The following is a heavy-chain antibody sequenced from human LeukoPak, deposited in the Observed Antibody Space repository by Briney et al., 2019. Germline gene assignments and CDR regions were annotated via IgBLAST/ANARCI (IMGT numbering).Heavy chain of an antibody. CDR3: ARSGFGVLYYYGMDV. Sequence: GGSLRLSCAASGFTVSSNYMTWVRQAPGKGLEWVSIIYSGDSTYYADSVKGRFTISRGNSKNTLYLQMNSLRAEDTAVYYCARSGFGVLYYYGMDVWGQGTTVTVSS. V-gene: IGHV3-66*01. CDR2: IYSGDST. D-gene: IGHD3-10*01. J-gene: IGHJ6*02. CDR1: GFTVSSNY.